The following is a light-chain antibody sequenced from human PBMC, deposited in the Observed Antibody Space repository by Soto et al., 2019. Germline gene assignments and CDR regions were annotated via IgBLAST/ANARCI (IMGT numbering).Light chain of an antibody. V-gene: IGKV1-12*01. J-gene: IGKJ5*01. CDR2: AAS. CDR3: QQADSLPLVT. CDR1: QDISTW. Sequence: DIQMTQSPSSVSTSVGDRVTITCRASQDISTWLAWYQQKPGKAPKLLIYAASSLFSGVPSRFSGSGSGTDFTLTISSLQSEDFATYYCQQADSLPLVTFGQGTRLDLK.